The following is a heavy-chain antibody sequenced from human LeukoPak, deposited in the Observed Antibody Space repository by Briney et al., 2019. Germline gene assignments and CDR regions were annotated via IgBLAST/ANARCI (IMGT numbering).Heavy chain of an antibody. Sequence: GGSLRLSCAASGFTFSKYSINWVRQAPGKGLEWVSSISSSSSYIYYADSVKGRFTISRDNAKNSLYLQMNSLRAEDTAVYYCAKIAVAGGNYFDYWGQGTLVTVSS. CDR3: AKIAVAGGNYFDY. J-gene: IGHJ4*02. CDR2: ISSSSSYI. D-gene: IGHD6-19*01. CDR1: GFTFSKYS. V-gene: IGHV3-21*01.